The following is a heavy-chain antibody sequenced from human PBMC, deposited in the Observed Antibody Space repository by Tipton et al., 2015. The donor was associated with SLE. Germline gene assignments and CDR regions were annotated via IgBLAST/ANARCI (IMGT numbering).Heavy chain of an antibody. V-gene: IGHV3-53*05. Sequence: SLRLSCAASGFTVSSNYMSWVRQAPGKGLEWVSVIYSGGSTYYADSVTGRFTISRDTSKNTLYLQMNSLRAEDTAVYYCASPKVGATNFFDYWGQGTLVTVSS. CDR2: IYSGGST. J-gene: IGHJ4*02. CDR1: GFTVSSNY. D-gene: IGHD1-26*01. CDR3: ASPKVGATNFFDY.